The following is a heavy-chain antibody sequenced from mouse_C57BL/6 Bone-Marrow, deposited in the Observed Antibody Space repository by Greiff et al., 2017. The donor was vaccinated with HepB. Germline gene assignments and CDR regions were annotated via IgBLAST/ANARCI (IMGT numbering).Heavy chain of an antibody. J-gene: IGHJ4*01. CDR1: GYTFTDYN. CDR2: LNPNNGGT. Sequence: EVQLQQSGPELVKPGASVKISCKASGYTFTDYNMNWVKQSHGKSLEWIGDLNPNNGGTSYNQKFKGKATLTVDKSSSTAYMELRSLTSEDSAVYDCARSLSRAMDYWGQGTSVTVSS. CDR3: ARSLSRAMDY. V-gene: IGHV1-26*01. D-gene: IGHD6-5*01.